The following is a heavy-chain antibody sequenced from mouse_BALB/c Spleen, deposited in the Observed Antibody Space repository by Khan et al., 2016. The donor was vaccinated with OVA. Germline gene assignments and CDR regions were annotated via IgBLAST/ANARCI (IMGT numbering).Heavy chain of an antibody. V-gene: IGHV1S137*01. CDR3: TGGGGGNRLAY. Sequence: QVQLQQSGAELVRPGVSVKISCKGSGYTFTDFTLHWVKQSHAMSLEWIGVISTYYGDATYNQRFKDKATMTVDKSSSTAYMELARLTSEDSAIXICTGGGGGNRLAYWGQGTLVTVSA. CDR2: ISTYYGDA. J-gene: IGHJ3*01. CDR1: GYTFTDFT.